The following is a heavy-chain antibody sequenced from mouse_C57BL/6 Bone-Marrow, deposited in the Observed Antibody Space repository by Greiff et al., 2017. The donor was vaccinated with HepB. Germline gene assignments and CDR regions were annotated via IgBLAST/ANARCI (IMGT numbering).Heavy chain of an antibody. V-gene: IGHV3-8*01. J-gene: IGHJ4*01. D-gene: IGHD1-1*01. CDR3: ARYGSSYYYYAMDY. CDR2: ISYSGST. CDR1: GYSITSYY. Sequence: EVQLQQSGPGLAKPSQTLSLTCSVTGYSITSYYWNWIRKFPGNKLEYMGYISYSGSTYYNPSLKSRISITRDTSKNQYYLQLNSVTTEDTATYYCARYGSSYYYYAMDYWGQGTSVTVSS.